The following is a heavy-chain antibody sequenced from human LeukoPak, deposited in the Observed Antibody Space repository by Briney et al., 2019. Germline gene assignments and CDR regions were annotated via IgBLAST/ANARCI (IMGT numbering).Heavy chain of an antibody. CDR3: ARDPHSLDY. CDR1: GFSFSSYS. CDR2: IAYTGTI. Sequence: GVSLRLSRTASGFSFSSYSMNWVRQAPGKGLEWVAYIAYTGTIHYADSVRGRFAISRDNAKSSLFLQLNSLRAEDTAVYYCARDPHSLDYWGQGTLVTVSS. J-gene: IGHJ4*02. V-gene: IGHV3-48*01.